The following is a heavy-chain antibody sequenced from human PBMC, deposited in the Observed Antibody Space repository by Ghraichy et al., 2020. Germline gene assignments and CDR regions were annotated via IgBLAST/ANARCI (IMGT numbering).Heavy chain of an antibody. D-gene: IGHD6-13*01. Sequence: GQSLNISCSASGFTFSSYAMHWVRQAPGKGLEYVSAISSNGGSTYYADSVKGRFTISRDNSKNTLYLQMSSLRAEDTAVYYCVKEEAAGTFDYWGQGTLVTVSS. CDR2: ISSNGGST. CDR1: GFTFSSYA. J-gene: IGHJ4*02. CDR3: VKEEAAGTFDY. V-gene: IGHV3-64D*06.